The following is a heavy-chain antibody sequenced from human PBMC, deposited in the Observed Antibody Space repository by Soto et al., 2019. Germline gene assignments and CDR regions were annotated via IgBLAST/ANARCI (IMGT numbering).Heavy chain of an antibody. CDR1: AVIFTGFG. V-gene: IGHV3-33*01. CDR2: IRFDGSDI. Sequence: QVELVESGGGVVQPGRSLRLSCAASAVIFTGFGMHWVRQVPGKGLERVAVIRFDGSDIHYADSVKGRFTISRDNAKNMLYLQMNSLRAEDTAVYYCARDGVGTTAYFGYFDYWGLGTLVTVSS. J-gene: IGHJ4*02. CDR3: ARDGVGTTAYFGYFDY. D-gene: IGHD1-26*01.